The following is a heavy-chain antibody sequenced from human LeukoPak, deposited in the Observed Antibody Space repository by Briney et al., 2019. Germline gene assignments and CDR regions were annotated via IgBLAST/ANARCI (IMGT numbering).Heavy chain of an antibody. D-gene: IGHD3-9*01. Sequence: PSETLSLTCTVSGGSISCYYWSWIRQPPGKGLEWIGYIYYSGSTNYNPSLKSRVTISVDTSKNQFSLKLSSVTAADTAVYYCAREVDYDILTGLRWFDPWGQGTLVTVSS. CDR3: AREVDYDILTGLRWFDP. J-gene: IGHJ5*02. V-gene: IGHV4-59*01. CDR2: IYYSGST. CDR1: GGSISCYY.